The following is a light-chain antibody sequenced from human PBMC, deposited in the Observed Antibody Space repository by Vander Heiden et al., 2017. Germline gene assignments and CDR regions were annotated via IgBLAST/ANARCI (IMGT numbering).Light chain of an antibody. Sequence: SYELTQPPSVSVSPGQTASITCSGDKLGEKYASWYQQSPGQSPQLVLYQDDKRPAGTTERFSGSNSGNTATLTISGTQAMDEADYYCHAWDSNTAIFGGGTKLTVL. CDR2: QDD. CDR3: HAWDSNTAI. J-gene: IGLJ2*01. V-gene: IGLV3-1*01. CDR1: KLGEKY.